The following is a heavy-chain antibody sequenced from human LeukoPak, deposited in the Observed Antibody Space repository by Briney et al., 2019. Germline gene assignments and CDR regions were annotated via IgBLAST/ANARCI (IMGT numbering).Heavy chain of an antibody. CDR2: ISYDGSNK. J-gene: IGHJ1*01. CDR3: AKDRPPECSSTSCFAEYFQH. CDR1: GFTFSSYG. V-gene: IGHV3-30*18. D-gene: IGHD2-2*01. Sequence: PGGSLRLSCAASGFTFSSYGMHWVRQAPGKGLEWVAVISYDGSNKYYADSVKGRFTISRGNSKNTLYLQMNSLRAEDTAVYYCAKDRPPECSSTSCFAEYFQHWGQGTLVTVSS.